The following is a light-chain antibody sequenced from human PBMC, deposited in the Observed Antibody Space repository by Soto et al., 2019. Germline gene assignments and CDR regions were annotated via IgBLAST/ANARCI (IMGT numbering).Light chain of an antibody. Sequence: IQMTQSPSPLSASVGDRVTITCRASQTISTYLNWYQQKPGKAPKLLIYGASRLQSGVPSRFSGRGSGTDFTLTISSLQPEDFATYYCLQDYDYPRTFGQGTKVDIK. CDR2: GAS. J-gene: IGKJ1*01. CDR1: QTISTY. CDR3: LQDYDYPRT. V-gene: IGKV1-6*02.